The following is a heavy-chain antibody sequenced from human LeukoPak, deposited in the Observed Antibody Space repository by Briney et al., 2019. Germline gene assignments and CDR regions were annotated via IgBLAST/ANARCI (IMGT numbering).Heavy chain of an antibody. Sequence: GGSLRLSCAASGFIFSDYYIDWVRQAPGKGLEWVGRSRNKANSYTPEYAASVKGRFTVSRDDSKDSVFLQMSSLKTEDTAVYYCARDYCSSTSCLFDYWGQGTLVTVSS. CDR1: GFIFSDYY. CDR3: ARDYCSSTSCLFDY. CDR2: SRNKANSYTP. V-gene: IGHV3-72*01. D-gene: IGHD2-2*01. J-gene: IGHJ4*02.